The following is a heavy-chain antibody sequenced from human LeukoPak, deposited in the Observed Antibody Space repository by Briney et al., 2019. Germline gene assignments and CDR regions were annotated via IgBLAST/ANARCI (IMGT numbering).Heavy chain of an antibody. Sequence: GESLKISCKGSGYSFTSYWIGWVRQMPGKGLEWMGIIYPGDSDTRYSPSFQGQVTISADKSISTAYLQWSSLKASDTAMYYCARHSLAAAGTYYYYCGMDVWGQGTTVTVSS. CDR3: ARHSLAAAGTYYYYCGMDV. D-gene: IGHD6-13*01. CDR2: IYPGDSDT. J-gene: IGHJ6*02. V-gene: IGHV5-51*01. CDR1: GYSFTSYW.